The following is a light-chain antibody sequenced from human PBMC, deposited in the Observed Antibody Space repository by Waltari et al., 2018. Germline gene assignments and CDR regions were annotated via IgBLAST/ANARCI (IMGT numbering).Light chain of an antibody. J-gene: IGLJ1*01. V-gene: IGLV2-14*03. CDR1: SSDIGVSNH. CDR3: SSYTTSISYV. CDR2: DVT. Sequence: QSALTQPASVSGSPGPSITISCTGTSSDIGVSNHVSWYQQHPGKAPILMIYDVTNRPSGVSDRFSGSKSDYTASLTISGLQAEDEADYYCSSYTTSISYVFGTGTRVTVL.